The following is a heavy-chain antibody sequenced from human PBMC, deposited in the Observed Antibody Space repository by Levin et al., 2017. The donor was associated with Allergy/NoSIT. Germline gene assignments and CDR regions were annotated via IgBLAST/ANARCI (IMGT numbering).Heavy chain of an antibody. CDR3: VRDSDYKCDF. Sequence: PGGSLRLSCTASGFTLVHYVMHWVRQAQGKGPVWVSRISHDGTEISYADSVKGRFAISRDGAKNTLYLQMNSLRVEDTAVYYCVRDSDYKCDFWGQGTQVTVSS. J-gene: IGHJ4*02. CDR2: ISHDGTEI. D-gene: IGHD4-11*01. V-gene: IGHV3-74*01. CDR1: GFTLVHYV.